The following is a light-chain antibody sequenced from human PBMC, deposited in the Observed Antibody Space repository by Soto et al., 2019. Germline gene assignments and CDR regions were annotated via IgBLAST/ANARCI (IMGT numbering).Light chain of an antibody. J-gene: IGKJ2*01. Sequence: DIVMTQSPLSLPVTLGQSASISCRSSQSLLYSDVDTYLSWFQQIPGQYPRRLIYKVSKRYSGVPDRFVGSGSGTVFTLKITRVQADDVVLYYCMQGKHWLYTFGQGTKVEI. V-gene: IGKV2-30*01. CDR1: QSLLYSDVDTY. CDR3: MQGKHWLYT. CDR2: KVS.